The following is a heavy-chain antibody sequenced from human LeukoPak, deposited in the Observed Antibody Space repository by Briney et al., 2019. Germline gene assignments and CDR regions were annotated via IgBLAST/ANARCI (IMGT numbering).Heavy chain of an antibody. CDR1: GGTFSSYA. J-gene: IGHJ4*02. CDR2: MSPSSGNT. D-gene: IGHD7-27*01. V-gene: IGHV1-8*02. CDR3: ATSPPNWGFDN. Sequence: ASVKVSCKASGGTFSSYAISWVRQATGQGLEWMGWMSPSSGNTGYAQKFQGRVTMTRSTSISTAYMELSSLRSEDTAVYYCATSPPNWGFDNWGQGTLVTVSS.